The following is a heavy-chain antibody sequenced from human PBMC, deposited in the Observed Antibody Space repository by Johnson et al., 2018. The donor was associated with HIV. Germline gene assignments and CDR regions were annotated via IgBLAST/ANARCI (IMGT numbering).Heavy chain of an antibody. V-gene: IGHV3-23*04. D-gene: IGHD5-18*01. Sequence: VQLVESGGGLVQPGGSLRLSCVASGLTFSSYGMSWVRQAPGKGPEWVSGISGSGGSTYYADSVKGRFTISRDNSKNTLYLQMNSLRAEDTAVYYCARAYSYGAFDIWGLGTKVTVSS. CDR2: ISGSGGST. J-gene: IGHJ3*02. CDR3: ARAYSYGAFDI. CDR1: GLTFSSYG.